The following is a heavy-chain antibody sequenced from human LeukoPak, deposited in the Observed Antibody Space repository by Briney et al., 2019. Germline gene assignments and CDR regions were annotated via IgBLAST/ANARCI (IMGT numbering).Heavy chain of an antibody. CDR3: ARVGVVGATSYYYGMDV. V-gene: IGHV3-66*01. J-gene: IGHJ6*02. CDR1: GFTVSSNF. Sequence: GGSLRLSCAASGFTVSSNFMSWVRQAPGKGLEWVSVINSGGSTYYADSVKGRFTISRDNCKNTLYLQMNSLRAEDTAVYYWARVGVVGATSYYYGMDVWGQGTTVTVSS. D-gene: IGHD1-26*01. CDR2: INSGGST.